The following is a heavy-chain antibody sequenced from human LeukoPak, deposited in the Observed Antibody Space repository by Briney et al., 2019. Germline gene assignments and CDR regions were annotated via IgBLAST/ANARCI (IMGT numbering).Heavy chain of an antibody. CDR1: GFTLRNYW. Sequence: GRSPRLSSAASGFTLRNYWMHCVRQAPGKGLMRVSHIKDDGSDTDYADSVKGRFTISRDNAKNTLYMEMHSLGAEDTALYYCGRGGPPAAIDIWGQGTMVTVSS. CDR2: IKDDGSDT. J-gene: IGHJ3*02. V-gene: IGHV3-74*01. CDR3: GRGGPPAAIDI.